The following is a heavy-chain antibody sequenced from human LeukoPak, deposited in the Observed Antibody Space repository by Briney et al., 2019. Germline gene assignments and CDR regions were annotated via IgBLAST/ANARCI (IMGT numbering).Heavy chain of an antibody. CDR1: GYTFTSYG. D-gene: IGHD1-26*01. V-gene: IGHV1-2*04. Sequence: GASVKVSCKASGYTFTSYGISWVRQAPGQGLEWMGWINPNSGGTNYAQKFQGWVTMTRDTSISTAYMELSRLRSDDTAVYYCAREVVGATEGRDDAFDIWGQGTMVTVSS. CDR2: INPNSGGT. J-gene: IGHJ3*02. CDR3: AREVVGATEGRDDAFDI.